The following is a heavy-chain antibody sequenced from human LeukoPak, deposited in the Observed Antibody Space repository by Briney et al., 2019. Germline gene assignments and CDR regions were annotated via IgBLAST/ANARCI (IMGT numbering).Heavy chain of an antibody. V-gene: IGHV4-34*01. CDR3: ARVPLWWLTPFDF. J-gene: IGHJ4*02. CDR2: INSRGTT. D-gene: IGHD5-12*01. CDR1: GGSLSPHY. Sequence: PSETLSLTCAVSGGSLSPHYWSWIRRPLGKGLEWIGEINSRGTTNYSPSLRGRATISVDTSKNQFSLRLTSVTAADTAMYYCARVPLWWLTPFDFWGQGTLATVSS.